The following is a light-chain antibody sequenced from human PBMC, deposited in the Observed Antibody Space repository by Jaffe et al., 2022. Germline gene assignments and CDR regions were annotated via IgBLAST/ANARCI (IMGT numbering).Light chain of an antibody. Sequence: QSALTQPASVSGSPGQSITISCTGTSSDVGGYNYVSWYQQHPGKAPKVMIYDVSNRPSGVSNRFSGSKSGNTASLTISGLQAEDEADYYCSSYTSSSSNTHVLFGGGTKLTVL. CDR2: DVS. CDR3: SSYTSSSSNTHVL. J-gene: IGLJ2*01. V-gene: IGLV2-14*03. CDR1: SSDVGGYNY.